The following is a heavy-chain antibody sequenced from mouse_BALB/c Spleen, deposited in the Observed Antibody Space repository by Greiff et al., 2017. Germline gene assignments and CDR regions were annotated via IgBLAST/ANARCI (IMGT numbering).Heavy chain of an antibody. Sequence: QVQLKESGPGLVAPSQSLSITCTVSGFSLTSYGVHWVRQPPGKGLEWLGVIWAGGSTNYNSALMSRLSISKDNSKSQVFLKMNSLQTDDTAMYYCARDLWLLREYYAMDYWGQGTSVTVSS. CDR2: IWAGGST. J-gene: IGHJ4*01. CDR3: ARDLWLLREYYAMDY. V-gene: IGHV2-9*02. D-gene: IGHD2-3*01. CDR1: GFSLTSYG.